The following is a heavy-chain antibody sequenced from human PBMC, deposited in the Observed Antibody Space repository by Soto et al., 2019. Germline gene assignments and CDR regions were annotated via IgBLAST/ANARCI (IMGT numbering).Heavy chain of an antibody. J-gene: IGHJ4*02. D-gene: IGHD3-3*01. Sequence: ASVKVSCKASGYTFTQYYVHWVRQAPGHGLEWVGIINPKNTNTNYAQKFQGRVTMTRDTPTSTVYLELSSLRSEDTAVYYCARSGPSDFWSGIGDYWGQGSLVTVSS. V-gene: IGHV1-46*01. CDR1: GYTFTQYY. CDR2: INPKNTNT. CDR3: ARSGPSDFWSGIGDY.